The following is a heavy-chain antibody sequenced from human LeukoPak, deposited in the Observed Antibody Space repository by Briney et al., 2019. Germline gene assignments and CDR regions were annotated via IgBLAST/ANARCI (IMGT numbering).Heavy chain of an antibody. J-gene: IGHJ4*02. CDR3: AKGSYYYDSADYFDY. D-gene: IGHD3-22*01. CDR1: GFTFSSYA. V-gene: IGHV3-23*01. Sequence: GGSLRLSCAASGFTFSSYAMTWVRQAPGKGLEWLSTISGSGDRTFYADSVKGRVTISRDNSKDTLYLQMNSLRAEDTAVYHCAKGSYYYDSADYFDYWGQGTLVTVSS. CDR2: ISGSGDRT.